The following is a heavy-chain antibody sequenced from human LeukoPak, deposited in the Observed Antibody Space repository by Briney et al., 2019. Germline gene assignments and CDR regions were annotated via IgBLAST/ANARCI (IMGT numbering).Heavy chain of an antibody. Sequence: SETLSLTCTVSGGSISSYYWSWIRQPPGKGLEWIGYIYTSGSTNYNPSLKSRVTISVDTSKNQFSLKLSSVTAADTAVYYCACSSTSYFIDYWGQGTLVTVSS. J-gene: IGHJ4*02. V-gene: IGHV4-4*09. CDR3: ACSSTSYFIDY. D-gene: IGHD2-2*01. CDR2: IYTSGST. CDR1: GGSISSYY.